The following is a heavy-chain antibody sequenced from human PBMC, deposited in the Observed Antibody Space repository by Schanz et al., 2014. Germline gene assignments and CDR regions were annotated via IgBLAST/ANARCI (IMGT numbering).Heavy chain of an antibody. CDR2: ITYNGGTI. D-gene: IGHD3-3*01. J-gene: IGHJ4*02. CDR1: GITFSSHS. Sequence: EVHLVESGGGLVQPGGSLRLSCAASGITFSSHSFNWVRQAPGKGLEWISYITYNGGTIYYADSVKGRFTISRDNSKNTVHLQMNSLRAEDTAVYYCVRDSFFAFDYWGQGTLVTVSS. CDR3: VRDSFFAFDY. V-gene: IGHV3-48*01.